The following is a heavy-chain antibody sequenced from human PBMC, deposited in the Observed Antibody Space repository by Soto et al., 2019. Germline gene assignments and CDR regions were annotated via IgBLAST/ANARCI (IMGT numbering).Heavy chain of an antibody. D-gene: IGHD6-13*01. CDR3: ARGIATGQLDP. CDR1: GFTFNTFW. J-gene: IGHJ5*02. Sequence: SLRLSCAASGFTFNTFWMDWVRQTPGKGLEWVANINQDGSEKNYVDSVKGRFTISRDNAKNSLYLQMSSLTAEDSAVYYCARGIATGQLDPWDQGTLVTVSS. CDR2: INQDGSEK. V-gene: IGHV3-7*01.